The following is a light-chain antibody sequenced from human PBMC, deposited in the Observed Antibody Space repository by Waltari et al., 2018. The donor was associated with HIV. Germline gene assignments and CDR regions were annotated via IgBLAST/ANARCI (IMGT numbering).Light chain of an antibody. Sequence: SYELTQPPSVSVSPGQTARITCSGDALPKKYAFWYQQKSGQAPVLLIYEDSERPSGIPEGFSGSSSGTMATLTISGAQEEDEGDYYCSSADTNSKPVFGGGTRVTVL. CDR3: SSADTNSKPV. CDR2: EDS. CDR1: ALPKKY. J-gene: IGLJ2*01. V-gene: IGLV3-10*01.